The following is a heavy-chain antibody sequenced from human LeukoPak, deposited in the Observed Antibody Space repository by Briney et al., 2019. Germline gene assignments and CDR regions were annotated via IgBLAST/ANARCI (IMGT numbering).Heavy chain of an antibody. CDR2: ISSSSSTI. J-gene: IGHJ3*02. V-gene: IGHV3-48*01. D-gene: IGHD3-10*01. Sequence: PGGSLRLSCAASGFTFSSYSMNWVRQAPGKGLEWVSYISSSSSTIYYADSVKGRFTISRDNAKNSLYLQMNSLRAEDTAVYYCAREDGSGSCCAFDIWGQGTMVTVSS. CDR3: AREDGSGSCCAFDI. CDR1: GFTFSSYS.